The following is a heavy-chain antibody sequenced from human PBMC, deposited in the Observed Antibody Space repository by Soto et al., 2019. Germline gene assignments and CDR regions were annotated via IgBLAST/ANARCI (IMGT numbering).Heavy chain of an antibody. CDR3: ASTLVVTLDAFDI. V-gene: IGHV3-66*01. Sequence: EVQLVESGGGLVQPGGSLRLSCAASGFTVSSNYMSWVRQAPGKGLEWVSVIYSGGSTYYADSVKGRFTISRDNSKNTLYLQMNSLRAEDTAVYYCASTLVVTLDAFDIWGQGTMVTVSS. J-gene: IGHJ3*02. D-gene: IGHD2-21*02. CDR2: IYSGGST. CDR1: GFTVSSNY.